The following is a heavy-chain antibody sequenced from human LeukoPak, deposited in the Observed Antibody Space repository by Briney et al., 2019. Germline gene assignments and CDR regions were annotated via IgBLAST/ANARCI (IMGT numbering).Heavy chain of an antibody. D-gene: IGHD2-2*01. Sequence: PGGSLRLSCAASGFTFSGYGMHWVRQAPGKGLEWVAVIWSDGSNKYYADSVKGRFTISRDNSKNTLYLQMNSLRAEDTAVYYCARSSRCSSTSCYGPGVYWGQGTLVTVSS. CDR1: GFTFSGYG. CDR2: IWSDGSNK. CDR3: ARSSRCSSTSCYGPGVY. J-gene: IGHJ4*02. V-gene: IGHV3-33*01.